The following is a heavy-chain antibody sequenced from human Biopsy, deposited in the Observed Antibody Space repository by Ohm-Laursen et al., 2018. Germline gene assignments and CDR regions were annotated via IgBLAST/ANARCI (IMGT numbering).Heavy chain of an antibody. CDR2: RFHSGSP. D-gene: IGHD3/OR15-3a*01. Sequence: PSETLSLTCTVSGGSITADFWTWIRQTPGERLEWIGYRFHSGSPMYNPSLKSRVTISVDTSKSHFSLTLTSVTAADTAVYYCVRLNRRGNIIFFDYWGRGTLVTVSS. V-gene: IGHV4-59*08. CDR1: GGSITADF. CDR3: VRLNRRGNIIFFDY. J-gene: IGHJ4*02.